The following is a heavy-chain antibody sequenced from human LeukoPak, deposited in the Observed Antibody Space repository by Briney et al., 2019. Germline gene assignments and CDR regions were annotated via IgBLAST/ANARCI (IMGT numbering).Heavy chain of an antibody. Sequence: GGSLRLSCVASGFTFSTFAMHWVRQAPGKGLECVAFISSDGTNKIYADSVKGRFTISRDNFKNTLYLQMNSLRTEDTAVYYCVKETLDIVVFPPAMRGYFQHWGQGTLATVSS. CDR3: VKETLDIVVFPPAMRGYFQH. CDR1: GFTFSTFA. J-gene: IGHJ1*01. CDR2: ISSDGTNK. V-gene: IGHV3-30*02. D-gene: IGHD2-2*01.